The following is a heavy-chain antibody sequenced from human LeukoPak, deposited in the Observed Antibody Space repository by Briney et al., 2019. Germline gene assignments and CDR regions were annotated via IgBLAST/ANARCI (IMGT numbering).Heavy chain of an antibody. D-gene: IGHD3-22*01. CDR3: AKDAEGTMIVVANPNWFDP. CDR1: GFTFSNSA. Sequence: GGSLRLSCAASGFTFSNSAMSWVRQAPGKGLEWVSAISGSGGSTYYADSVKGRFTISRDNSKNTLYLQMNSLRAEDTAVYYCAKDAEGTMIVVANPNWFDPWGQGTLVTVSS. J-gene: IGHJ5*02. V-gene: IGHV3-23*01. CDR2: ISGSGGST.